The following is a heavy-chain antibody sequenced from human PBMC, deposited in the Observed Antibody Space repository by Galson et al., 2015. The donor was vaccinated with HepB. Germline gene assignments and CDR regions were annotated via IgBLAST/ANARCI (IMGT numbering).Heavy chain of an antibody. CDR2: IYWHDDK. CDR1: GFSLSTSGVA. Sequence: PALVKPTQTLTLTCAFSGFSLSTSGVALGWFRQPPGKALEWLALIYWHDDKRYSPSLRGRLTITRDTSKNPVVLTVANMDPADTATYYCAHMSTTVTTGYFDPWSQGTLVTVSS. CDR3: AHMSTTVTTGYFDP. D-gene: IGHD4-11*01. V-gene: IGHV2-5*01. J-gene: IGHJ5*02.